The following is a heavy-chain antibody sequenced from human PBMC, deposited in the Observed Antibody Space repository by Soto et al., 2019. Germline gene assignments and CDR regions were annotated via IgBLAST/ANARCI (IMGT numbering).Heavy chain of an antibody. V-gene: IGHV3-21*02. CDR3: ASKQVFRYYSALDV. CDR1: GFIFSSYR. Sequence: EVKLVESGGGLVKPGGSLRLSCAASGFIFSSYRMNWVRQAPGKGLEWISSISTNSRSIYYAASVEGRFTVSRDNSNSTLYRQMDNLRAEDTAMYYCASKQVFRYYSALDVWGQGTTVTVSS. D-gene: IGHD2-15*01. J-gene: IGHJ6*02. CDR2: ISTNSRSI.